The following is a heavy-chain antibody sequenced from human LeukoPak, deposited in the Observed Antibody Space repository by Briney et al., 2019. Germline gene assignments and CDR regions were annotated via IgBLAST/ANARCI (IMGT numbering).Heavy chain of an antibody. CDR3: ARGSRKRITIFVVVPNWFVP. D-gene: IGHD3-3*01. V-gene: IGHV3-21*01. CDR1: GFTFSSYE. Sequence: GGSLRLSCAASGFTFSSYEMNWVRQAPGKGLEWVSSISSSSSYIYYADSVKGRFTISRDNATNSLYLQMNSLRAEDTAVYYCARGSRKRITIFVVVPNWFVPWGQGALVTASS. CDR2: ISSSSSYI. J-gene: IGHJ5*02.